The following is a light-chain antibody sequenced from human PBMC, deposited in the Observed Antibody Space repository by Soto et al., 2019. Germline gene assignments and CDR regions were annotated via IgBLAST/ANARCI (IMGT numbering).Light chain of an antibody. CDR2: GAS. Sequence: EILLTQSPCTLSLSPGERATLSCRASQSVSSSYLAWYQQKPGKAPRLLMYGASSRATGIPERFSGSGSGTDFTLTISDVQPEDFEVYYCHQRQSWPRTFGQGTKVDIK. CDR3: HQRQSWPRT. CDR1: QSVSSSY. J-gene: IGKJ1*01. V-gene: IGKV3-20*01.